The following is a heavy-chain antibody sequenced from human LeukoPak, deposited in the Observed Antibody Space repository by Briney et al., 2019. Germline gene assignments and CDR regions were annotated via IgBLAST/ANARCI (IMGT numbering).Heavy chain of an antibody. CDR1: GFIFSQYS. CDR2: IRSSSET. Sequence: GGSLRLSCAASGFIFSQYSMNWVRQAPGKGLEWVSHIRSSSETFYADSVKGRFTISRDNARNSLYLQMNNLRGEDTAIYYCARDAGNSGYGCDLWGQGTLITVSS. J-gene: IGHJ5*02. D-gene: IGHD5-12*01. V-gene: IGHV3-48*01. CDR3: ARDAGNSGYGCDL.